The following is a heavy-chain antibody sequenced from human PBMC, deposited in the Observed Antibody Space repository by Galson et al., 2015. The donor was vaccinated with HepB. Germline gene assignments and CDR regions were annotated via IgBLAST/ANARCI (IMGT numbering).Heavy chain of an antibody. V-gene: IGHV6-1*01. CDR2: TYYRYKWYN. J-gene: IGHJ3*02. Sequence: CAIPGYRVSSNSATWYWMRQSPSRGLEWLGRTYYRYKWYNDYAVSVNSRITINPDTSKTQFSLQLKSVTPEDTAVYYCARDARTYCSSTSCYTLAFDIWGQGTMVTVSS. D-gene: IGHD2-2*02. CDR3: ARDARTYCSSTSCYTLAFDI. CDR1: GYRVSSNSAT.